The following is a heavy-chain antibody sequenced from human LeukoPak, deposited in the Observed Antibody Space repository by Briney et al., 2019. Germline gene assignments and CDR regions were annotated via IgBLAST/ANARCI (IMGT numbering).Heavy chain of an antibody. J-gene: IGHJ4*02. CDR2: ISGSGGST. Sequence: GGSLRLSCAASGFTFSSYAMSWVCQAPGKGLEWVSAISGSGGSTYYADSVKGRFTISRDNSENTLYLQVNSLGAEDTAVYYCAKGGETSGWFYWGQGTLVTVSS. V-gene: IGHV3-23*01. CDR1: GFTFSSYA. CDR3: AKGGETSGWFY. D-gene: IGHD6-19*01.